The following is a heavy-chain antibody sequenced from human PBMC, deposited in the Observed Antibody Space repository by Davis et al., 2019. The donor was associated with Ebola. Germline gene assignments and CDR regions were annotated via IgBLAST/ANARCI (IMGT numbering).Heavy chain of an antibody. D-gene: IGHD5-18*01. J-gene: IGHJ4*02. Sequence: PGGSLRLSCVASGFTFTTYWMSWVRQAPGKGLEWVANIKQDGSEKYYVDSVKGRFTISRDNAKNSVYLQMNSLRAEDTAVYYCGRGAWLAFRGQGTLVTVSS. CDR1: GFTFTTYW. CDR2: IKQDGSEK. V-gene: IGHV3-7*04. CDR3: GRGAWLAF.